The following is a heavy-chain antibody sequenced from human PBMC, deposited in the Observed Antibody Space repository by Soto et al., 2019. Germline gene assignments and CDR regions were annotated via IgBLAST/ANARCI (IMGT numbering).Heavy chain of an antibody. V-gene: IGHV4-34*01. J-gene: IGHJ5*01. Sequence: SETLSLTCAVYGGSFSGYYWSWIRQPPGKALEWIGEINHSGSTNYNPSLKSRVTISVDTSKSHLSLKLYSVTAADTAVYYCARGGAEKVLHWFGEPYEPPPNWFDSWGQGTLVTVSS. CDR1: GGSFSGYY. D-gene: IGHD3-10*01. CDR2: INHSGST. CDR3: ARGGAEKVLHWFGEPYEPPPNWFDS.